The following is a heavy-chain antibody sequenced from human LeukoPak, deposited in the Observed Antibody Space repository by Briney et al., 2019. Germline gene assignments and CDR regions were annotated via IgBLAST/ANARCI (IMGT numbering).Heavy chain of an antibody. CDR3: ARQDGSGLYYFDY. V-gene: IGHV5-51*01. CDR2: IYPGDSDT. D-gene: IGHD3-22*01. CDR1: GYSFTSYW. J-gene: IGHJ4*02. Sequence: GESLKISCKGSGYSFTSYWIGWVRQMPGKGLEWMGIIYPGDSDTRYRPSFQGQVTISVDKSINTAYLQWSSLKASGTAMYYCARQDGSGLYYFDYWGQGTLVTVSS.